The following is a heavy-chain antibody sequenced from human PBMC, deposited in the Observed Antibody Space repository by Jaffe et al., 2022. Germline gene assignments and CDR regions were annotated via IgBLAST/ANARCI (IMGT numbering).Heavy chain of an antibody. CDR2: INHSGST. CDR1: GGSFSGYY. J-gene: IGHJ2*01. Sequence: QVQLQQWGAGLLKPSETLSLTCAVYGGSFSGYYWSWIRQPPGKGLEWIGEINHSGSTNYNPSLKSRVTISVDTSKNQFSLKLSSVTAADTAVYYCARGLIRDRRRTLVSWYFDLWGRGTLVTVSS. V-gene: IGHV4-34*01. D-gene: IGHD3-10*01. CDR3: ARGLIRDRRRTLVSWYFDL.